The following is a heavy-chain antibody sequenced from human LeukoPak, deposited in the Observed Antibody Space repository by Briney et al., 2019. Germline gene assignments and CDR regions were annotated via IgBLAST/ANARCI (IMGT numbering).Heavy chain of an antibody. J-gene: IGHJ4*02. CDR1: GDSISNNY. Sequence: KPSETLSLTCAVSGDSISNNYWSWIRQPAGKGLEWISRIHFNGNTDYNPSLKSRVTTSIDTPRNQFSLKLSSVTAADTAVFYCARDRGGSSWYNYYDAWGQGILVTVSS. V-gene: IGHV4-4*07. D-gene: IGHD6-13*01. CDR2: IHFNGNT. CDR3: ARDRGGSSWYNYYDA.